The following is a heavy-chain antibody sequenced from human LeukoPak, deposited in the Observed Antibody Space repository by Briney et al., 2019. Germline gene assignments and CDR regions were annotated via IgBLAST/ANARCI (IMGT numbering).Heavy chain of an antibody. CDR1: GYTFTNYG. Sequence: ASVKVSCKTSGYTFTNYGLSWGRQAPGQGLEWMGVINPSGGSTRYAQKFQGRVTMTRDKSTSTVYMELSSLRSEDTAVYYCARDGSGSYPMYYFDYCGQGTLVTVSS. CDR3: ARDGSGSYPMYYFDY. J-gene: IGHJ4*02. V-gene: IGHV1-46*01. D-gene: IGHD3-10*01. CDR2: INPSGGST.